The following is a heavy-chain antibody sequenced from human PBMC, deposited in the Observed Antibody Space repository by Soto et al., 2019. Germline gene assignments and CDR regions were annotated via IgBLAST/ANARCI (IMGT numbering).Heavy chain of an antibody. CDR2: IYYSGST. CDR3: ARLTLVTTWLGRYYYMDV. D-gene: IGHD4-4*01. V-gene: IGHV4-39*01. CDR1: GGSISSSSYY. Sequence: SETLSLTCTVSGGSISSSSYYWGWIRQPPGKGLEWIGSIYYSGSTYYKPSLKSRVTISVDTSKNQFSLKLSSVTAADTAVYYCARLTLVTTWLGRYYYMDVWGKGTTVTVSS. J-gene: IGHJ6*03.